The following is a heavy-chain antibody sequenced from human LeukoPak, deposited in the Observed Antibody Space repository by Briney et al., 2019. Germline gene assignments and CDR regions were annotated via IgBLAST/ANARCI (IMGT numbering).Heavy chain of an antibody. CDR2: FDPEDGET. J-gene: IGHJ5*02. D-gene: IGHD3-22*01. V-gene: IGHV1-24*01. Sequence: ASVKVSCKVSGYRLSELTMHWVRQAPGKGLEWMGGFDPEDGETIYAQKFQGRVAMTEDTSTDAVYMELSSLRSEDTAVYYCATGPHWGYFESGGSYKNWFDPWGQGTLVTVSS. CDR3: ATGPHWGYFESGGSYKNWFDP. CDR1: GYRLSELT.